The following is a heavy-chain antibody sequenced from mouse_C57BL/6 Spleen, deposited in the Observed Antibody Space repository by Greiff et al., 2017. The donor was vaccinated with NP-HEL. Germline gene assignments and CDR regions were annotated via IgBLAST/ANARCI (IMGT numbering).Heavy chain of an antibody. J-gene: IGHJ4*01. CDR1: GYTFTDYE. Sequence: VQLQESGAELVRPGASVTLSCKASGYTFTDYEMHWVKQTPVHGLEWIGAIDPETGGTAYNQKFKGKAILTADNSSSTAYMELRSLTSEDSAVYYCTWGNYAMDYWGQGTSVTVSS. V-gene: IGHV1-15*01. CDR2: IDPETGGT. CDR3: TWGNYAMDY.